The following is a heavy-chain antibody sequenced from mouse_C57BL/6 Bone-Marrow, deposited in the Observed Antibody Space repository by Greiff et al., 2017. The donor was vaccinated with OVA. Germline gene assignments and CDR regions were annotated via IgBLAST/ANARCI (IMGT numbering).Heavy chain of an antibody. CDR3: ARSTAQALYFDY. CDR1: GYTFTSYT. D-gene: IGHD3-2*02. V-gene: IGHV1-4*01. J-gene: IGHJ2*01. Sequence: QVQLKESGAELARPGASVKMSCKASGYTFTSYTMHWVKQRPGQGLEWIGYINPSSGYTKYNQKFKDKATLTADKSSSTAYMQLSSLTSEDSAVYYCARSTAQALYFDYWGQGTTLTVSS. CDR2: INPSSGYT.